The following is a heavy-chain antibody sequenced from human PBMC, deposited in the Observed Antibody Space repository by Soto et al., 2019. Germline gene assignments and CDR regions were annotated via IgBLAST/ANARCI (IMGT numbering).Heavy chain of an antibody. J-gene: IGHJ4*02. CDR3: ARDPGYYNNYFDY. D-gene: IGHD1-1*01. V-gene: IGHV4-31*03. Sequence: QVQLQESGPGLVKPSQTLSLTCTVSGGSISSGGYYWSWIRQHPGKGLEWIGYIYYSGTTNYNPSLTSRVTMSVDTSKNQFSLKLNSVTAADTAVYYCARDPGYYNNYFDYWGQGTLVTVSS. CDR2: IYYSGTT. CDR1: GGSISSGGYY.